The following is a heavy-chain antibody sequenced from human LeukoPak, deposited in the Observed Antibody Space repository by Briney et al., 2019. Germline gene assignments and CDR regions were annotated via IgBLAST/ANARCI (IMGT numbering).Heavy chain of an antibody. D-gene: IGHD3-3*01. V-gene: IGHV3-21*01. Sequence: GGSLRLSCAASGFTFSSYSMNWVRQAPGKGLEWVSSISSSSSYIYYADSVKGRFTISRDNSKNTLYLQMNSLRAEDTAVYYCARGVLRFLEIGMDVWGQGTTVTVSS. CDR1: GFTFSSYS. CDR2: ISSSSSYI. J-gene: IGHJ6*02. CDR3: ARGVLRFLEIGMDV.